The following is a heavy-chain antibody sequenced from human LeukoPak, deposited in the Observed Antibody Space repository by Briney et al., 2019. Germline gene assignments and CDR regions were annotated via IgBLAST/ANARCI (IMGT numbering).Heavy chain of an antibody. CDR2: ISSSSSYI. CDR1: GFTFSSYS. CDR3: ARETVTLNNAFDI. J-gene: IGHJ3*02. Sequence: GSLRLSCAASGFTFSSYSMNWVRQAPGKGLEWVSSISSSSSYIYYADSVKGRFTISRDNAKNSLYLQMNSLRAEDTAVYYCARETVTLNNAFDIWGQGTMVTVSS. V-gene: IGHV3-21*01. D-gene: IGHD4-17*01.